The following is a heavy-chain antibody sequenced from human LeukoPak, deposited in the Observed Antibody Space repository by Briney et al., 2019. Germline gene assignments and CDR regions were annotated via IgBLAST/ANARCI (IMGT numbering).Heavy chain of an antibody. J-gene: IGHJ3*02. V-gene: IGHV1-18*04. Sequence: ASVKVSCKASGYTFTDYYIHWVRQAPGQGLEWMGWISAYNGNTNYAQKLQGRVTMTTDTSTSTAYMELRSLRSDDTAVYYCARDRYYYDSSGYRAFDIWGQGTMVTVSS. CDR3: ARDRYYYDSSGYRAFDI. CDR1: GYTFTDYY. D-gene: IGHD3-22*01. CDR2: ISAYNGNT.